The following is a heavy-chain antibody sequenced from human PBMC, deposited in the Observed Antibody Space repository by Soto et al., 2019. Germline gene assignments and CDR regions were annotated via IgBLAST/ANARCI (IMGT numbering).Heavy chain of an antibody. J-gene: IGHJ5*02. D-gene: IGHD1-26*01. CDR1: GFTFINYW. CDR2: IKQDGGEK. CDR3: ARTKANKWFDP. Sequence: GGSLRLSCAAPGFTFINYWMSWVRQAPGKGLEWVANIKQDGGEKYYVDSVKGRFTISRDNAKNSLYLQMNSLRAGDTAVYYCARTKANKWFDPWGQGTLVTVSS. V-gene: IGHV3-7*03.